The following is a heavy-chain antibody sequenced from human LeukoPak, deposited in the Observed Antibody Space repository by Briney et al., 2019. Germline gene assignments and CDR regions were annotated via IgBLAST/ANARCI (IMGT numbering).Heavy chain of an antibody. V-gene: IGHV4-38-2*01. J-gene: IGHJ4*02. D-gene: IGHD2-21*02. CDR1: GGSFSGYY. CDR2: IYHSGST. CDR3: ARPKVVTQLFDY. Sequence: NTSETLSLTCAVYGGSFSGYYWGWIRQPPGKGLEWIGSIYHSGSTYYNPSLKSRVTISVDTSKNQFSLKLSSVTAADTAVYYCARPKVVTQLFDYWGQGTLVTVSS.